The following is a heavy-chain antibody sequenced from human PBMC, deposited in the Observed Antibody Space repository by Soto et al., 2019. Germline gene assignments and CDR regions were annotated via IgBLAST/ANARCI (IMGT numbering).Heavy chain of an antibody. D-gene: IGHD2-15*01. V-gene: IGHV1-46*01. J-gene: IGHJ6*02. CDR1: GYTFTSYY. CDR3: ARASGGAGGFYYGMDV. CDR2: INPSGGST. Sequence: GASVKVSCKASGYTFTSYYMHWVRQAPGQGLEWMGIINPSGGSTSYAQKFQGRVTMTRDTSTSTVYMELSSLRSEDTAVYYCARASGGAGGFYYGMDVWGQGTTVTVSS.